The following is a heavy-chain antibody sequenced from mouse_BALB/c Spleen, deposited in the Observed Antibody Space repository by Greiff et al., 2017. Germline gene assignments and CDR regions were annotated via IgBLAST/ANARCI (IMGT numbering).Heavy chain of an antibody. J-gene: IGHJ2*01. CDR2: INPSNGGT. CDR3: TIYGSSYDYFDY. V-gene: IGHV1S16*01. Sequence: PGQGLEWIGEINPSNGGTNFNEKFKSKATLTVDKSSSTAYMQLSSLTSEDSAVYYCTIYGSSYDYFDYWGQGTTLTVSS. D-gene: IGHD1-1*01.